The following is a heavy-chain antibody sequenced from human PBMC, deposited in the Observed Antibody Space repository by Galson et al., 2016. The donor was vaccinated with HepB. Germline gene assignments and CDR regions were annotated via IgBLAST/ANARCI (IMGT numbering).Heavy chain of an antibody. V-gene: IGHV3-7*01. J-gene: IGHJ4*02. CDR1: GFTFSGYW. D-gene: IGHD3-10*01. CDR3: AREGLADLVRPFDY. Sequence: SLRLSCAASGFTFSGYWMSWVRQAPGKGLEWVANIKEDGTEKYYVDSVNGRFTISRDNAKHSVYLQMNSLRAEDTAVYYCAREGLADLVRPFDYWGQGALVTVSS. CDR2: IKEDGTEK.